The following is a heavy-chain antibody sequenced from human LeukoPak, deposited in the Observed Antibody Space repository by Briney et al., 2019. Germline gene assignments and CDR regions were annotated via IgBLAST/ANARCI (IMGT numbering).Heavy chain of an antibody. J-gene: IGHJ6*02. CDR1: GYTFTGYY. V-gene: IGHV1-2*02. CDR3: ASGGIVGANDYYGMDV. D-gene: IGHD1-26*01. Sequence: ASVKVSCKASGYTFTGYYMHWVRQAPGQGLEWMGWINPNSGGTNYAQKFQGRVTMTRDTSISTAYMELSRLRSDDTAVYYCASGGIVGANDYYGMDVWGQGTTVTVSS. CDR2: INPNSGGT.